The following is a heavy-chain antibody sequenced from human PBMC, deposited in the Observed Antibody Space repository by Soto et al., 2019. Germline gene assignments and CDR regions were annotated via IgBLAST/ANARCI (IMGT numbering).Heavy chain of an antibody. CDR1: GFTFSSYA. Sequence: LRLSCAASGFTFSSYAMSWVRQAPGKGLEWVSAISGSGGSTYYADSVKGRFTISRDNSKNTLYLQMNSLRAEDTAVHYCAKHDYGGNMGTEYFQHWGRGTLVTVSS. CDR2: ISGSGGST. J-gene: IGHJ1*01. D-gene: IGHD4-17*01. V-gene: IGHV3-23*01. CDR3: AKHDYGGNMGTEYFQH.